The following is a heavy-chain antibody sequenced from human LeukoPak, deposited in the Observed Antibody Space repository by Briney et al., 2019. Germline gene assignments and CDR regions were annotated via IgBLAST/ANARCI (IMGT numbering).Heavy chain of an antibody. CDR3: AREIGYFDAAGAFGY. CDR1: GGSISSYY. V-gene: IGHV4-59*01. CDR2: IYYSGST. J-gene: IGHJ4*02. D-gene: IGHD3-9*01. Sequence: PSETLSLTCTVSGGSISSYYWSWIRQPPGKGLEWIGYIYYSGSTNYNPSLKSRVTISVDTSKNQFSLKLSSVTAADTAVYYCAREIGYFDAAGAFGYWGQGTLVTVSS.